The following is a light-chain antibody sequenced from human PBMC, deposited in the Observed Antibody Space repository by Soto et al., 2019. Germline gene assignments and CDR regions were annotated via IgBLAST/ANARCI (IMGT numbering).Light chain of an antibody. Sequence: QSALTQPPSASGSPGQSVTISCTGSSSDFGDYHYVSWYQQYPGKAPKLMIYEVTNRPSGVSNRFSGSKSGNTASLTISGLQAQDEGYYFCSSYTSSVTYVFGTGTKVTVL. CDR2: EVT. V-gene: IGLV2-14*01. J-gene: IGLJ1*01. CDR1: SSDFGDYHY. CDR3: SSYTSSVTYV.